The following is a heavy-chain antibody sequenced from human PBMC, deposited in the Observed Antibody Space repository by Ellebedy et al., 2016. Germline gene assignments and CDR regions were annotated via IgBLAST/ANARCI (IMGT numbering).Heavy chain of an antibody. V-gene: IGHV3-48*02. D-gene: IGHD6-25*01. J-gene: IGHJ6*02. CDR1: GFTFSSYS. Sequence: GESLKISXAASGFTFSSYSMNWVRQAPGKGLEWVSYISSSSSTIYYADSVKGRFTISRDNAKNSLYLQMNSLRDEDTAVYYCARDRRFMAAATHYYYGMDVWGQGTTVTVSS. CDR3: ARDRRFMAAATHYYYGMDV. CDR2: ISSSSSTI.